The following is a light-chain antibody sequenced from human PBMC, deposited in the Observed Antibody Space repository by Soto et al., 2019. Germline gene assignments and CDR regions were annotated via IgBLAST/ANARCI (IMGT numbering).Light chain of an antibody. CDR3: QSYDSSLSAL. CDR1: SSNIGAGYD. Sequence: QSVLTQPPSVSGAPGQRVTISCTGSSSNIGAGYDVHWYQQLPGTAPKLLIYDNSNRPSGVPDRFSGSKSGTSASLAIAGLQDEEDAYYCCQSYDSSLSALFGGGTKLTVL. J-gene: IGLJ3*02. CDR2: DNS. V-gene: IGLV1-40*01.